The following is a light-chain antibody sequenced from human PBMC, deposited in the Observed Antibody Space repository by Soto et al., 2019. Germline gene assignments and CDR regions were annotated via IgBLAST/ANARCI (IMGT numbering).Light chain of an antibody. CDR2: FDS. CDR3: QVCDVGSDHPVV. V-gene: IGLV3-21*04. Sequence: SYELTQPPSVSVAPGKTARITCGGNNIGSQSVHWYQQMPGQAPVLVISFDSDRPSGIPERFSGSNSGNTATLTISRVEAGDEADYYCQVCDVGSDHPVVFGGGTKLTVL. CDR1: NIGSQS. J-gene: IGLJ2*01.